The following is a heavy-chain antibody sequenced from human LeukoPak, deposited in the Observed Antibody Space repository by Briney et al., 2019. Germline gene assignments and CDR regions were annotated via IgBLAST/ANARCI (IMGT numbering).Heavy chain of an antibody. D-gene: IGHD2-21*01. CDR3: AASHDVKTAPYDL. J-gene: IGHJ5*02. V-gene: IGHV4-4*09. CDR1: GGSMSSYC. Sequence: SDTLSLTCTVSGGSMSSYCWSWVRQPPGKGLEWIGYIFTSGSTDYNPSLKSRVTMSVDTSKNQLSMELGFLTAADTAVYYCAASHDVKTAPYDLWGQGTLVTVSS. CDR2: IFTSGST.